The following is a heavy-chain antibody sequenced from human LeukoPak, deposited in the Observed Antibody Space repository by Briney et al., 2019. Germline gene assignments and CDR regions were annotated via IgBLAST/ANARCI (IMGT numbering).Heavy chain of an antibody. Sequence: SETLSLTCTVSGCSISSYYWSWIRQPAGKGLEWIGRIYTSGSTNYNHSLKSRVTMSVASSKIQFSLKLSSVTASDTAVYYCARDFSDYGDAFDIWGQGTMVTVSS. CDR3: ARDFSDYGDAFDI. V-gene: IGHV4-4*07. CDR2: IYTSGST. J-gene: IGHJ3*02. CDR1: GCSISSYY. D-gene: IGHD4-17*01.